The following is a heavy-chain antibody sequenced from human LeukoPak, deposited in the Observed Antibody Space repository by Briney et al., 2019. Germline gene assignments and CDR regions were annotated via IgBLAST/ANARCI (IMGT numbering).Heavy chain of an antibody. CDR2: IYYSGST. J-gene: IGHJ4*02. CDR3: ARALSDFWSGYYMDY. CDR1: GGSISSGDYY. V-gene: IGHV4-30-4*01. Sequence: PSETLSLTCTVSGGSISSGDYYWSWIRQPPGKGLEWIGYIYYSGSTYYNPSLKSRVTISVDTSKNQFSLKLSSVTAADTAVYYCARALSDFWSGYYMDYWGQGTLVTVSS. D-gene: IGHD3-3*01.